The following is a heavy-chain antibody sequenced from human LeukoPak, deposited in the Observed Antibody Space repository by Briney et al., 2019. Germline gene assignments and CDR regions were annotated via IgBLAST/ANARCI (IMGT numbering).Heavy chain of an antibody. CDR3: ARDPDSGYGAFDY. CDR1: GFTFSSYG. D-gene: IGHD5-12*01. J-gene: IGHJ4*02. Sequence: GGSLRLSCAASGFTFSSYGMHWVRQAPGKGLEWVAVIWYDGSNKYYADSVKGRFTISRDNSKNTLYLQMNSLRAEDTAVYYCARDPDSGYGAFDYWDQGTLVTVSS. CDR2: IWYDGSNK. V-gene: IGHV3-33*01.